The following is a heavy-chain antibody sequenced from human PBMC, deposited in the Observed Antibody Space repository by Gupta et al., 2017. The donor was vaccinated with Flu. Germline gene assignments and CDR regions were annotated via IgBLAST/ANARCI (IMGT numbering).Heavy chain of an antibody. Sequence: QVQLQESGPGLVNPSDTLSLTCGLSVYSISSSHWWGWIRQPPGKGLEWIGYIYHSGSTYYNPSLKSRVTMSVDTSKNHFSLKLSSVTAVDTAVYYCARWTGTASGYNWYFDPWGRGTLVTVSS. D-gene: IGHD1-1*01. CDR2: IYHSGST. CDR3: ARWTGTASGYNWYFDP. J-gene: IGHJ2*01. V-gene: IGHV4-28*01. CDR1: VYSISSSHW.